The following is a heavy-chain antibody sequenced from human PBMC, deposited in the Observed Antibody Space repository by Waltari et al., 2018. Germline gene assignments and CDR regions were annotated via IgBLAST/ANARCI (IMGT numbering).Heavy chain of an antibody. D-gene: IGHD3-22*01. CDR3: ARDLTGYYDDNNGYYYGPSVFDY. V-gene: IGHV1-3*01. Sequence: QVHLAQSGAEVKKPGASVKISCTASGYTLTSYTIHRVRPTPVKRLEWMGWISSGNGKTKYSQTLQGRLTITRDTSASTVYMEMNSVRSEDTAVYYCARDLTGYYDDNNGYYYGPSVFDYWGQGTLVTVSS. J-gene: IGHJ4*02. CDR1: GYTLTSYT. CDR2: ISSGNGKT.